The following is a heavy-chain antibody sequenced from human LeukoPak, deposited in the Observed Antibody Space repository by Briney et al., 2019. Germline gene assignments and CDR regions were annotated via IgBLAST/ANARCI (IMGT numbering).Heavy chain of an antibody. V-gene: IGHV4-59*01. CDR3: ARGVFWGSRWYFDL. D-gene: IGHD7-27*01. Sequence: SETLSLTCTVSGGSISSYYWSWIRQPPGKGLEWIGYIYYSGSTNYNPSLKSRVTIPVDTSKNQFSLKLSSVTAADTAVYYCARGVFWGSRWYFDLWGRGTLVTVSS. CDR2: IYYSGST. J-gene: IGHJ2*01. CDR1: GGSISSYY.